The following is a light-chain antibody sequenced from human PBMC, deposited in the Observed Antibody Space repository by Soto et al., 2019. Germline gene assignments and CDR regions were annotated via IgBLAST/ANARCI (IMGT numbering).Light chain of an antibody. V-gene: IGKV2-28*01. CDR1: QSLLHSNGYNY. CDR2: LGS. CDR3: MQALQTPIT. Sequence: DIVMTQSPLSLPVTPGEPASISCRSSQSLLHSNGYNYLDWYLQKPGQSPQLLIYLGSNRASGVPDRFSGSGSGTDFTLKISSVEVEDVGVYYCMQALQTPITFGQGTRLEIK. J-gene: IGKJ5*01.